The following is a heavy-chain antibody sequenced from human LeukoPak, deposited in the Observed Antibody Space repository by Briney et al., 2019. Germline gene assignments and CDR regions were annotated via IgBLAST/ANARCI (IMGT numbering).Heavy chain of an antibody. J-gene: IGHJ3*02. CDR3: AKDLVYGGKGGDAFDI. Sequence: GGSLRLSCSASGFTFNTYGMHWVRQAPGKGLEWVAFIRYDGSDKYYADSVKGRFTISRDNSKNTLYLQMNSLRAEDTAVYYCAKDLVYGGKGGDAFDIWGQGTMVTVSS. D-gene: IGHD4-23*01. CDR1: GFTFNTYG. CDR2: IRYDGSDK. V-gene: IGHV3-30*02.